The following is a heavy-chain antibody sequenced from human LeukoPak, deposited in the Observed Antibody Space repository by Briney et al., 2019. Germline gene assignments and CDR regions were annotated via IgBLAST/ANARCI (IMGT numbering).Heavy chain of an antibody. Sequence: YWXHWXRQAPGKGLVWVSRINSDGSSTSYADSVKGRFTISRDNAKNTLYLQMNSLRAEDTAVYYCAGEGYGDYEENYWGQGTLVTVSS. CDR1: YW. J-gene: IGHJ4*02. D-gene: IGHD4-17*01. CDR2: INSDGSST. CDR3: AGEGYGDYEENY. V-gene: IGHV3-74*01.